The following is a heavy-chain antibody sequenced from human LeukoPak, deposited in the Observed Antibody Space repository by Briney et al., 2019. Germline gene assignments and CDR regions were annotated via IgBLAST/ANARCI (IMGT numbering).Heavy chain of an antibody. Sequence: GGSLRLSCAASGFTFSTYSMNWVRQAPGKGLEWVSYISSSSGTIYYADSVKGRFTISRDNAKNSLYLRMNSLGAEDTAVYYCARERVTTNDCWGQGTLVTVSS. CDR3: ARERVTTNDC. CDR2: ISSSSGTI. CDR1: GFTFSTYS. V-gene: IGHV3-48*01. D-gene: IGHD5-18*01. J-gene: IGHJ4*02.